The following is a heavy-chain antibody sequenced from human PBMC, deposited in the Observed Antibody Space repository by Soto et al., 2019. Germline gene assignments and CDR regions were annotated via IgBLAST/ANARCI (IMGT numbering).Heavy chain of an antibody. CDR3: ARDLPPASMVRGGNYGMDV. CDR1: GYTFTSHA. J-gene: IGHJ6*02. D-gene: IGHD3-10*01. CDR2: INAGNGNT. V-gene: IGHV1-3*01. Sequence: GASVKVSCKASGYTFTSHAMHWVRQAPGQRLEWMGWINAGNGNTKYSQKFQGRVTITRDTSASTAYMELSSLRSEDTAVYYCARDLPPASMVRGGNYGMDVWGQGTTVTVSS.